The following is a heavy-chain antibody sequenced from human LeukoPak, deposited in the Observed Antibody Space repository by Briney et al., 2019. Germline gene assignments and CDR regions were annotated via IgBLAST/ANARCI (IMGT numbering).Heavy chain of an antibody. CDR3: AKGDYAGPPWDH. Sequence: SGGSLRLSCAASGFTFSSYAMSWVRQAPGKGLEWVSAISGNGGSTYYADSVKGRFTISRDNSKITPYLHMSSLRAEDTAVYYCAKGDYAGPPWDHWGQGTLVTVSS. CDR2: ISGNGGST. V-gene: IGHV3-23*01. J-gene: IGHJ4*02. D-gene: IGHD4-23*01. CDR1: GFTFSSYA.